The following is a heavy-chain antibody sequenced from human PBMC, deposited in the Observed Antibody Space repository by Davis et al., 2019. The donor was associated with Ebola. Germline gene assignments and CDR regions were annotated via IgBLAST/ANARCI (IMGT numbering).Heavy chain of an antibody. CDR1: GFTFSSYA. D-gene: IGHD2-2*01. CDR3: ARSLGDVVLVPAALVPDY. V-gene: IGHV3-30-3*01. Sequence: PGGSLRPSCAASGFTFSSYAMHWVRQAPGKGLEWVAVISYDGSNKYYADSVKGRFTISRDNSKNTLYLQMNSLRAEDTAVYYCARSLGDVVLVPAALVPDYWGQGTLVTVSS. CDR2: ISYDGSNK. J-gene: IGHJ4*02.